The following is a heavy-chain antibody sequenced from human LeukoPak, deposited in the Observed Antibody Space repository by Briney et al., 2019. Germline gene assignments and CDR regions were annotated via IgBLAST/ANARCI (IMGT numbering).Heavy chain of an antibody. D-gene: IGHD4-17*01. V-gene: IGHV1-69*04. CDR3: ARGSEDYGDYLYYFDY. CDR1: GGTFSSYA. CDR2: IIPILGIA. Sequence: ASVKVSCKASGGTFSSYAISWERQAPGQGLEWMGRIIPILGIANYAQKFQGRVTITADKSTSTAYMELSSLRSEDTAVYYCARGSEDYGDYLYYFDYWGQGTLVTVSS. J-gene: IGHJ4*02.